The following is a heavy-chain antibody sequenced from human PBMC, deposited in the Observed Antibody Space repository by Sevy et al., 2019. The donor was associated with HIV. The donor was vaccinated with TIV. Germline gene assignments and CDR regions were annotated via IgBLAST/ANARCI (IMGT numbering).Heavy chain of an antibody. CDR1: GGSISRGDDY. CDR2: IHDSGST. CDR3: ARDRLGAVADYMFLNYYDYGMDV. D-gene: IGHD6-19*01. J-gene: IGHJ6*02. V-gene: IGHV4-30-4*01. Sequence: SETLSLTCTVSGGSISRGDDYWSWIRRPPGKGLEWIGYIHDSGSTSFNPSLESRVSISMDTPMNQFSLRLSSVTAADTAVYYCARDRLGAVADYMFLNYYDYGMDVWGQGTTVTVSS.